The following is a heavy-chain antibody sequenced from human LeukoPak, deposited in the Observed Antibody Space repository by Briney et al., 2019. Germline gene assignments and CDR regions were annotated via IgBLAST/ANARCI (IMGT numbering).Heavy chain of an antibody. V-gene: IGHV4-34*08. CDR1: GGTFSGYY. CDR2: INHSGST. CDR3: AGTQDWFDP. J-gene: IGHJ5*02. Sequence: SETLSLTCAVYGGTFSGYYWSWIRQPPGKGLEWIGEINHSGSTNYNPSLKSRVTISVDTSKNQFSLKLSSVTAADTAVYYCAGTQDWFDPWGPGTLVTVSS.